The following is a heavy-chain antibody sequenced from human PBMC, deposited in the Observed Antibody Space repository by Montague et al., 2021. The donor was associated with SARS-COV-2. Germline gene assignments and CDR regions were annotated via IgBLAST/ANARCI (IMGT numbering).Heavy chain of an antibody. Sequence: SETLSLTCSVSGGSISSYYWSWIRQSPGKGLEWIGYIYYRGTTNYNPSLKSRVTFSVDTSKNQFSLKLISVTAADTAVYFCARDDRWNWFDPWGQGVLVTVSS. J-gene: IGHJ5*02. CDR3: ARDDRWNWFDP. CDR2: IYYRGTT. D-gene: IGHD3-22*01. CDR1: GGSISSYY. V-gene: IGHV4-59*01.